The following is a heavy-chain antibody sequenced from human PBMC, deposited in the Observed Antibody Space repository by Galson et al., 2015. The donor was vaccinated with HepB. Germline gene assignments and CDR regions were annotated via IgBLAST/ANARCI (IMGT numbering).Heavy chain of an antibody. CDR1: GFTFSSYS. D-gene: IGHD4-11*01. V-gene: IGHV3-21*01. CDR2: ISSSSSYI. J-gene: IGHJ6*03. CDR3: AREGAVTTTRYYYYMDV. Sequence: SLRLSCAASGFTFSSYSMNWVRQAPGKGLEWVSSISSSSSYIYYADSVKGRFTISRDNAKNSLYLQMNSLRAEDTAVYYCAREGAVTTTRYYYYMDVWGKGTTVTVSS.